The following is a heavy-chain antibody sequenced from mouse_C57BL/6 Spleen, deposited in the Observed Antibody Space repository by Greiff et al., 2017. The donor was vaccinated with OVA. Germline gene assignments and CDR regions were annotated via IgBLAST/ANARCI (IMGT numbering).Heavy chain of an antibody. Sequence: QVQLQQSGPELVKPGASVKISCKASGYAFSSSWMNWVKQRPGKGLEWIGRIYPGDGDTNYNGKFKGKATLTADKSPSPAYMRLSSLTSADSAVYFCARSVYDGYYAMDYWGQGTSVTVSS. CDR2: IYPGDGDT. CDR1: GYAFSSSW. J-gene: IGHJ4*01. V-gene: IGHV1-82*01. D-gene: IGHD2-3*01. CDR3: ARSVYDGYYAMDY.